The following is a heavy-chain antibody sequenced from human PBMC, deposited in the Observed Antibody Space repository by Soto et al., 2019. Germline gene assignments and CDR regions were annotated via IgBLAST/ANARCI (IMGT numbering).Heavy chain of an antibody. Sequence: SETLSLTCTVSGGSLSSYYWSWIRQPPGKGLEWIGYIFYTGYTTYNPSIKSRVTISLDSSKNQFSLNLTSVSAADTAVYYCADLGGFYQSLASWGQETLFTVS. D-gene: IGHD3-22*01. CDR3: ADLGGFYQSLAS. J-gene: IGHJ4*02. CDR2: IFYTGYT. CDR1: GGSLSSYY. V-gene: IGHV4-59*08.